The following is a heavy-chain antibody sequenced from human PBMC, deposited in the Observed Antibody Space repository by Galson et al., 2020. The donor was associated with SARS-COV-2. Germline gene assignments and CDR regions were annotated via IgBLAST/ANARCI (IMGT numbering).Heavy chain of an antibody. V-gene: IGHV3-64D*06. J-gene: IGHJ4*02. CDR2: ISSNGGST. CDR1: GFTFSSYA. D-gene: IGHD3-10*01. CDR3: VKDDGELWFGELGVFDY. Sequence: GESLKISCSASGFTFSSYAMHWVRQAPGQGLEYVSAISSNGGSTYYADSVKGRFTISRDNSKNTLYLQMSSLRAEDTAVYYCVKDDGELWFGELGVFDYWGQGTLVTVSS.